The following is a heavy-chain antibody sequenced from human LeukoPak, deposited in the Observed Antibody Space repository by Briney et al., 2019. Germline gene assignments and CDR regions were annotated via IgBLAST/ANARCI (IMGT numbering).Heavy chain of an antibody. V-gene: IGHV4-59*01. J-gene: IGHJ4*02. CDR2: IYYSGST. Sequence: SGTLSLTCTVSGGSISSYYWSWIRQPPGKGLEWIGYIYYSGSTNYNPSLKSRVTISVDTSKNQFSLKLSSVTAADTAVYYCARGGSSGWSFDYWGQGTLVTVSS. CDR3: ARGGSSGWSFDY. CDR1: GGSISSYY. D-gene: IGHD6-19*01.